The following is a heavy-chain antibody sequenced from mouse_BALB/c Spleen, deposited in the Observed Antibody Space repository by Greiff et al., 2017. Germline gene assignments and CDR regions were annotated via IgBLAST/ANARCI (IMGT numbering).Heavy chain of an antibody. V-gene: IGHV5-17*02. D-gene: IGHD2-2*01. J-gene: IGHJ4*01. CDR3: ARDGYDRDYAMDY. Sequence: EVKLMESGGGLVQPGGSRKLSCAASGFTFSSFGMHWVRQAPEKGLEWVAYISSGSSTIYYADTVKGRFTISRDNPKNTLFLQMTSLRSEDTAMYYCARDGYDRDYAMDYWGQGTSVTVSS. CDR1: GFTFSSFG. CDR2: ISSGSSTI.